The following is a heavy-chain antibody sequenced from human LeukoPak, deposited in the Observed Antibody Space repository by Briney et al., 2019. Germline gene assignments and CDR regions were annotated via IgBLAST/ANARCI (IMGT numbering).Heavy chain of an antibody. CDR2: MNPNSGNT. CDR3: ARGLTARRMVRGVPLNY. Sequence: GASVKVSCKASGYTFTSYDINWVRQATGQGLEWMGWMNPNSGNTGYAQKFQGRVTMTRNTSISTAYMELSSLRSEDTAVYYCARGLTARRMVRGVPLNYWGQGTLSPSPQ. V-gene: IGHV1-8*01. D-gene: IGHD3-10*01. J-gene: IGHJ4*02. CDR1: GYTFTSYD.